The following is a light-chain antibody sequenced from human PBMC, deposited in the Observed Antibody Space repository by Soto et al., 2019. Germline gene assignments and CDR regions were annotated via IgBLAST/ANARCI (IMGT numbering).Light chain of an antibody. J-gene: IGLJ2*01. CDR2: LEGSGSY. V-gene: IGLV4-60*03. CDR3: ETWDSNIRV. Sequence: HLVLTQSSSASASLGSSVKLTCTLSSGHSSYIIAWHQQQPGKAPRYLMKLEGSGSYNKGSGVPDRFSGSSSGADRYLTMSNLQSEDEADYYCETWDSNIRVFGGGTKLTVL. CDR1: SGHSSYI.